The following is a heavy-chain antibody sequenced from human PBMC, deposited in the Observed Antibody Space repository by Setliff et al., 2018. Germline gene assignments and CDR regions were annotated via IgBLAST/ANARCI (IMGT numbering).Heavy chain of an antibody. CDR2: IKSKTDGGTT. D-gene: IGHD3-22*01. CDR3: TTSSGYYLDAFDI. Sequence: GGSLRLSCAASGFTFSNAWMSWVRQAPGKGLEWVGRIKSKTDGGTTDYAAPVKGRFTISRDDSKNTLYLQMNSLKTEDTAVYYCTTSSGYYLDAFDIWGQGTMVTVSS. V-gene: IGHV3-15*01. J-gene: IGHJ3*02. CDR1: GFTFSNAW.